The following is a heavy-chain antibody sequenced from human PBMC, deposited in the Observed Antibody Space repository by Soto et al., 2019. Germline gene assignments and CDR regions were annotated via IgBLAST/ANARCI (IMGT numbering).Heavy chain of an antibody. D-gene: IGHD6-13*01. J-gene: IGHJ4*02. CDR3: ARQIGRGSWSLDH. Sequence: SETLSLTCTVSGGSISSSDYCWGWIRQPPGKGLEWIGSIYYTGSTYYNPSLKSRVIISVDTSKNQFSLRLSSVTAADTAVYYCARQIGRGSWSLDHWGQGTLVTVSS. CDR2: IYYTGST. V-gene: IGHV4-39*01. CDR1: GGSISSSDYC.